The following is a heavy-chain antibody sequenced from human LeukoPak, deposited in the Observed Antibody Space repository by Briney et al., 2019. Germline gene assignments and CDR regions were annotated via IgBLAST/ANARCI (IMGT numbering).Heavy chain of an antibody. CDR2: IFYSGST. CDR1: GGSITSYY. V-gene: IGHV4-59*01. Sequence: SETLSLTCTVSGGSITSYYWSWIRQPPGKGLEWIGYIFYSGSTNYNPSLKSRVTISVDTSKNQLSLKLSAVTAADTAVYYCARGEVGATPFDYWGQGTLVTVSS. D-gene: IGHD1-26*01. CDR3: ARGEVGATPFDY. J-gene: IGHJ4*02.